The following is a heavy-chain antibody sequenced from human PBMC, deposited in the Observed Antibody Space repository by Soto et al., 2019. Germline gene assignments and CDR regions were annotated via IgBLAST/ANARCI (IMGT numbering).Heavy chain of an antibody. D-gene: IGHD1-26*01. CDR2: ISSSSSYI. Sequence: EVQLVESGGGLVKPGGSLRLSCAASGFTFGSYSMNWVRQAPGKGLEWVSSISSSSSYIYYADSVKGRFTISRDNAKNSQHLPMNRLRAEETAVYYCARGGGYYGYSEYFQHRGQGTLVTVSS. J-gene: IGHJ1*01. V-gene: IGHV3-21*01. CDR3: ARGGGYYGYSEYFQH. CDR1: GFTFGSYS.